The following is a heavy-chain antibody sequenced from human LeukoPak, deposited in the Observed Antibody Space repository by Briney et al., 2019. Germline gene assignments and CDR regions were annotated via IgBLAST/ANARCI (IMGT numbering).Heavy chain of an antibody. CDR3: TWMATVFTVDY. CDR2: IRKERIK. D-gene: IGHD5-24*01. V-gene: IGHV3-15*01. CDR1: GLTLSYAW. Sequence: GVSERLFCLLSGLTLSYAWMRWVRHAPGKGLEWDGRIRKERIKDYPTPGKGRFSISRDNSKYTFYLQMNSLRTEDSGMYFCTWMATVFTVDYWGQGTLVTVSS. J-gene: IGHJ4*02.